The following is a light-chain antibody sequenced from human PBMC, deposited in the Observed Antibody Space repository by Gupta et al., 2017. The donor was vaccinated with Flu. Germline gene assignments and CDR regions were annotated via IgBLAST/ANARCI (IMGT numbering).Light chain of an antibody. J-gene: IGLJ3*02. CDR3: RLCDGDAWV. Sequence: QPVVTQEPSLTVSPVGTVTLTCASITGAVTSVNYATWFQQKPGQVPRSLIYSTYNKHSWTPARFSGSRRGGKAALTLSAGQPEDEDEYYCRLCDGDAWVFGGGTKLTVL. V-gene: IGLV7-43*01. CDR1: TGAVTSVNY. CDR2: STY.